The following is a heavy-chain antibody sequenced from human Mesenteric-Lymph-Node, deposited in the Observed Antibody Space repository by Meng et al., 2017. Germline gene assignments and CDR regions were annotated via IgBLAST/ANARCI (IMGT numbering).Heavy chain of an antibody. V-gene: IGHV3-11*01. CDR2: ISSSGSTI. D-gene: IGHD5-12*01. Sequence: GESLKISCAASGFTFSDYYMSWIRQAPGKGLEWVSYISSSGSTIYYADSVKGRFTISRDNAKNSLYLQMNSLRAEDTALYYCAKGHGGYSGYDLTYFDYWGQGTLVTVSS. CDR3: AKGHGGYSGYDLTYFDY. J-gene: IGHJ4*02. CDR1: GFTFSDYY.